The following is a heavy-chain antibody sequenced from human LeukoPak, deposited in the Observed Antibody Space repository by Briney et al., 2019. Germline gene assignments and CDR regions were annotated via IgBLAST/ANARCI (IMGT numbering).Heavy chain of an antibody. CDR2: MYSGGST. J-gene: IGHJ4*02. CDR3: GRKRLAYGSGNNIPPFDN. Sequence: GGSLRVACAAPPLTVSSNDERTVRQAPGKGLEWVSIMYSGGSTYYADSVKGRFTISRDSSKNTLYLQMNSLRAEETDVYYCGRKRLAYGSGNNIPPFDNCGEGTLVTVSS. V-gene: IGHV3-66*01. CDR1: PLTVSSND. D-gene: IGHD3-10*01.